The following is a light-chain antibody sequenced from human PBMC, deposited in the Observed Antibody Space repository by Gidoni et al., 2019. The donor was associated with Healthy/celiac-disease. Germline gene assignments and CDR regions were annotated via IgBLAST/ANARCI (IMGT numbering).Light chain of an antibody. J-gene: IGLJ2*01. CDR3: GTWDSSLSAVV. Sequence: QSVLTQPPSVSAAPGQKVTISCSGSSSNIGNNYVSWYKHLPGTAPKPLIYDNNTRPSGIPDRFSGSKSGTSATLGITGLQTWDEADYYCGTWDSSLSAVVFGGGTKLTVL. CDR2: DNN. CDR1: SSNIGNNY. V-gene: IGLV1-51*01.